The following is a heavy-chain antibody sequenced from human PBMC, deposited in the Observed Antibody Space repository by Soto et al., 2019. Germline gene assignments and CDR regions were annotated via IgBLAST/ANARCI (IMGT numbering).Heavy chain of an antibody. Sequence: GGSLRLSCAASGFTFSSYAMSWVRQAPGKGLEWVSAISGSGGSTYYADSVKGRFTISRDNAKDSLYLQMNSLRAEDTAVYYCARVPDSSSWYGAINWFDPWGQGTLVTVSS. CDR3: ARVPDSSSWYGAINWFDP. CDR2: ISGSGGST. J-gene: IGHJ5*02. D-gene: IGHD6-13*01. CDR1: GFTFSSYA. V-gene: IGHV3-23*01.